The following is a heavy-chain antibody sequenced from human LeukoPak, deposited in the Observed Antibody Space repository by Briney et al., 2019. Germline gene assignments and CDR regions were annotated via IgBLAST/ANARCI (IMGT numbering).Heavy chain of an antibody. D-gene: IGHD2-8*02. V-gene: IGHV1-2*02. CDR3: ARETRCGGECYTFDY. CDR1: VCTLTHYY. J-gene: IGHJ4*02. CDR2: IDPDRGGT. Sequence: ASVPVSCRPSVCTLTHYYIHWVRQAPGQGLEWMGWIDPDRGGTNYAQKFKGRVTMNRDTSISTEYMELSRSRSDDTAVYYCARETRCGGECYTFDYWGQGTLVTVSS.